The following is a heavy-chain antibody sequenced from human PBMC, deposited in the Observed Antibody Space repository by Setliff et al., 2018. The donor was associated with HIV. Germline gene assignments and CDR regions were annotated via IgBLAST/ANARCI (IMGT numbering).Heavy chain of an antibody. D-gene: IGHD6-19*01. CDR3: ASVGFCGWCLDY. V-gene: IGHV3-7*03. J-gene: IGHJ4*02. CDR1: GFTFSNYW. Sequence: GESLKISCAASGFTFSNYWMSWVRQAPGKGLEWVANIKKDGSEKYYVDFVKGRFTISRDNAKNSLYLQMNSLRAEDTAVYYCASVGFCGWCLDYWGQGTVVTVSS. CDR2: IKKDGSEK.